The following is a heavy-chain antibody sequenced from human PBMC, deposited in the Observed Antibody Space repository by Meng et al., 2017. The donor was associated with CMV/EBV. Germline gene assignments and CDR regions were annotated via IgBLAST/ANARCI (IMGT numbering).Heavy chain of an antibody. J-gene: IGHJ4*02. CDR1: GFTFSSYA. CDR3: ARVVPAAIGTIDY. Sequence: GESLKISCAASGFTFSSYAMHWVRQAPGKGLEWVAVISYDGSNKYYADPVKGRFTISRDNSKNTLYLQMNSLRAEDTAVYYCARVVPAAIGTIDYWGQGTLVTVSS. V-gene: IGHV3-30-3*01. D-gene: IGHD2-2*01. CDR2: ISYDGSNK.